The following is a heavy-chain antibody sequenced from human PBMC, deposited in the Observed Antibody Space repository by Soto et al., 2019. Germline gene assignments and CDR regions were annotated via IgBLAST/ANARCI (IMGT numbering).Heavy chain of an antibody. CDR1: GGSISSYY. V-gene: IGHV4-59*12. J-gene: IGHJ6*03. D-gene: IGHD6-19*01. CDR3: ARGSIAVAGSDYYYYMDV. CDR2: IYYSGST. Sequence: SETLSLTCTVSGGSISSYYWSWIRQPPGKGLEWIGYIYYSGSTNYNPSLKSRVTISVDTSKNQFSLKLSSVTAADTAVYYCARGSIAVAGSDYYYYMDVWGKGTTVTVSS.